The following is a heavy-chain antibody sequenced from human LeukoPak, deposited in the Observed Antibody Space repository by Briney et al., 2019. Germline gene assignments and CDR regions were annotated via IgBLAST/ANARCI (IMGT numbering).Heavy chain of an antibody. D-gene: IGHD4-23*01. CDR1: GFTFSSYA. CDR2: IGYTGDST. V-gene: IGHV3-23*01. Sequence: PRGSLRLSCAASGFTFSSYAMNWVRQAPGKGLEWVSGIGYTGDSTFYADSVKGRFTVSRDSSKNTLFLHMNSLRAEDTALYYCAKSPTVEAAFDIWGQGTMVTVSS. CDR3: AKSPTVEAAFDI. J-gene: IGHJ3*02.